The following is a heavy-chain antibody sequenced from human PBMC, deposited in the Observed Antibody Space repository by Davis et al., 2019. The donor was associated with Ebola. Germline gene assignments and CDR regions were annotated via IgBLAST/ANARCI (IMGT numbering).Heavy chain of an antibody. CDR1: GYTFTDYN. D-gene: IGHD4-11*01. Sequence: ASVKVSCKASGYTFTDYNIHWMRQAPGQGLEWLGRVILKSGATNYAQKFQGRVTMTRDTSISTVYMELSSLRYDDTADYYCARGHNYAHDYWGQGTLVTVSS. V-gene: IGHV1-2*06. J-gene: IGHJ4*02. CDR2: VILKSGAT. CDR3: ARGHNYAHDY.